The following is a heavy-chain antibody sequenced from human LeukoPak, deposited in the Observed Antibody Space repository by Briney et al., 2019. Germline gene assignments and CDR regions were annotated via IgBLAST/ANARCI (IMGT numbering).Heavy chain of an antibody. V-gene: IGHV3-64*02. CDR2: ISTDGSRT. D-gene: IGHD5-24*01. CDR1: GFTFSSYA. Sequence: GGSLRLSCAASGFTFSSYAMHWVRQAPGKGLEYVSAISTDGSRTYYAESVRGRFTISRDNSKNTLYLQMGSLRAEDMAVYYCARAGSNDAAMAHDSWGQGTLLTVSS. J-gene: IGHJ4*02. CDR3: ARAGSNDAAMAHDS.